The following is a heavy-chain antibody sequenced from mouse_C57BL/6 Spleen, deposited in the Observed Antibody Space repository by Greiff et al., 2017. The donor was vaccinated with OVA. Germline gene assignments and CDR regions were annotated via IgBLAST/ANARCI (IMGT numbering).Heavy chain of an antibody. Sequence: QVHVKQPGAELVKPGASVKMSCKASGYTFTSYWITWVKQRPGQGLEWIGDIYPGSGSTNYNEKFKSKATLTVDTSSSTAYMQLSSLTSEDSAVYYCARYGNRYYFDYWGQGTTLTVSS. CDR3: ARYGNRYYFDY. CDR1: GYTFTSYW. V-gene: IGHV1-55*01. D-gene: IGHD2-1*01. J-gene: IGHJ2*01. CDR2: IYPGSGST.